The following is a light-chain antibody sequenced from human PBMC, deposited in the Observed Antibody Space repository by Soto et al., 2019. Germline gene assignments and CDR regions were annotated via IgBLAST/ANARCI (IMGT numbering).Light chain of an antibody. V-gene: IGLV2-14*01. CDR3: SSYTSSSPWV. CDR2: DVT. J-gene: IGLJ3*02. Sequence: QSVLTQPASVSGSPGQSITISCTGTSSDVGDYNYVSWYQQHPGKAPKLMIYDVTNRPSGVSNRFSGSKSGNTASLTISGLQAVDEADYYCSSYTSSSPWVFGGGTKVTVL. CDR1: SSDVGDYNY.